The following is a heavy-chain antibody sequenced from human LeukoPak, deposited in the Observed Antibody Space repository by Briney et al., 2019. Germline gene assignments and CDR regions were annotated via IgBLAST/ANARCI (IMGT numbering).Heavy chain of an antibody. D-gene: IGHD1-26*01. Sequence: SETLSLTCAVYGGSFSGYYWSWIRQPPGKGLEWIGEINHSGSTNYNPSLKSRVTISVDTSKTQFSLKLSSVTAADTAVYYCARVGSYHRRIDYWGQGTLVTVSS. J-gene: IGHJ4*02. CDR2: INHSGST. V-gene: IGHV4-34*01. CDR3: ARVGSYHRRIDY. CDR1: GGSFSGYY.